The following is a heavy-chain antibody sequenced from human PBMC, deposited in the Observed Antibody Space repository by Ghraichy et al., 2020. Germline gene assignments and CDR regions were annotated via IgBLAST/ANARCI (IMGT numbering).Heavy chain of an antibody. J-gene: IGHJ4*02. Sequence: TLSLTCAVYGGSFSGYYWSWIRQPPGKGLEWIGEINHSGSTNYNPSLKSRVTISVDTSKNQFSLKLSSVTAADTAVYYCVLVRPLINPTEYWGQGTLVTVSS. D-gene: IGHD3-10*01. CDR1: GGSFSGYY. V-gene: IGHV4-34*01. CDR2: INHSGST. CDR3: VLVRPLINPTEY.